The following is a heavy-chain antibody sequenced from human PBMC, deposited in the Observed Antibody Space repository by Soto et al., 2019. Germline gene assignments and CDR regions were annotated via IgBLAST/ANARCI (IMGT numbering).Heavy chain of an antibody. D-gene: IGHD3-10*01. J-gene: IGHJ4*02. CDR1: GYSFTSYL. CDR2: IDPSDSYT. V-gene: IGHV5-10-1*01. Sequence: GESLKISCKGSGYSFTSYLISWVRQMPGKGLEWMGRIDPSDSYTNYSPSFQGHVTISADKSISTAYLQWSSLKASDTAMYYCARHEYYGSGILYFDYWGQGTLVTVSS. CDR3: ARHEYYGSGILYFDY.